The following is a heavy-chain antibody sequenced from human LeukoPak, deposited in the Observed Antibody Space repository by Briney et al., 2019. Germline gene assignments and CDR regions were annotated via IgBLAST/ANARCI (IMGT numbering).Heavy chain of an antibody. Sequence: GKSLRLSCAASGFTFRSYAIHWVRQAPGKGLEWVSSISSSSSYIYYADSVKGRFTISRDNAKNSLYLQMNSLRAEDTAVYYCARDSQGQEGFDYWGQGTLVTVSS. CDR1: GFTFRSYA. J-gene: IGHJ4*02. CDR2: ISSSSSYI. CDR3: ARDSQGQEGFDY. V-gene: IGHV3-21*01.